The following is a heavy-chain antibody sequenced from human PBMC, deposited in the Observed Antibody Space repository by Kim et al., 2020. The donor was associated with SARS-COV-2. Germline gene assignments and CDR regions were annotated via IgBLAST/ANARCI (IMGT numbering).Heavy chain of an antibody. D-gene: IGHD6-6*01. CDR3: ASVMYSSSADAFDI. V-gene: IGHV4-39*01. Sequence: SETLSLTCTVSGGSISSSSYYWGWIRQPPGKGLEWIGSIYYSGSTYYNPSLKSRVTISVDTSKNQFSLKLSSVTAADTAVYYCASVMYSSSADAFDIWGQGTMVTVSS. CDR2: IYYSGST. CDR1: GGSISSSSYY. J-gene: IGHJ3*02.